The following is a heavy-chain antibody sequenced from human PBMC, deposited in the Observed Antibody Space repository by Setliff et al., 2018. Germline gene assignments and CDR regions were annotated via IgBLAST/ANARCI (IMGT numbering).Heavy chain of an antibody. Sequence: GASVKVSCKASGYTFSNYDLHWVRQAPGQSLEWMGWINGGNGNTKYSPKFQDRVIITKDTSASTAYMELSSLRSEDTAVYYCARGRTVAAGTPGYWGQGTLVTVSS. CDR2: INGGNGNT. CDR3: ARGRTVAAGTPGY. CDR1: GYTFSNYD. V-gene: IGHV1-3*01. D-gene: IGHD6-13*01. J-gene: IGHJ4*02.